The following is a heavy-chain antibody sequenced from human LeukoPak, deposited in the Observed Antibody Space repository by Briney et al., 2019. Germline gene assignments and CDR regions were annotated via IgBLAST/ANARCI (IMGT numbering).Heavy chain of an antibody. J-gene: IGHJ4*02. Sequence: GGSLRLSCAASGFTFDDYAMHGVRQAPGKGLEWVSGISWNSGSIGYADSVKGRFTISRDNAKNSLYLQMNSLRAEDTALYYCAKPHGVAAAGVYFDYWGQGTLVTVSS. CDR3: AKPHGVAAAGVYFDY. V-gene: IGHV3-9*01. CDR2: ISWNSGSI. CDR1: GFTFDDYA. D-gene: IGHD6-13*01.